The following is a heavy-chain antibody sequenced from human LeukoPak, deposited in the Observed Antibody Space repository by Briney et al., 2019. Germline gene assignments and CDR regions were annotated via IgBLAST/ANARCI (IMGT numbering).Heavy chain of an antibody. Sequence: SVKVSCKASGYTFTSYYMHWVRQAPGQGLEWMGGIIPIFGTANYAQKFQGRVTITADESTSTAYMELSSLRSEDTAVYYCARGHYDILTGYYNARNPNYYYYGMDVWGQGTTVTVSS. J-gene: IGHJ6*02. CDR2: IIPIFGTA. V-gene: IGHV1-69*13. CDR1: GYTFTSYY. D-gene: IGHD3-9*01. CDR3: ARGHYDILTGYYNARNPNYYYYGMDV.